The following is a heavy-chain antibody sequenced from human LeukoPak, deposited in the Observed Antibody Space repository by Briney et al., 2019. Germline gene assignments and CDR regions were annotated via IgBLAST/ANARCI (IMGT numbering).Heavy chain of an antibody. CDR2: ISGDGTRT. J-gene: IGHJ4*02. D-gene: IGHD3-16*01. V-gene: IGHV3-23*01. Sequence: PGGSLRLSCAASGFSFSSYGMTWVRQAPVKGLEWVSGISGDGTRTYYADSVKGRFTISRDNSKNTLYLEMSRLRVEDTAIYYCAKWPEGAMDYFDYWGQGTLVTVSS. CDR3: AKWPEGAMDYFDY. CDR1: GFSFSSYG.